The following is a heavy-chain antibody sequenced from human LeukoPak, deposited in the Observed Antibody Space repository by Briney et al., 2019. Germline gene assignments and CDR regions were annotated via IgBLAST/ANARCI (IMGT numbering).Heavy chain of an antibody. CDR3: ARDGSSSWYYRINWFDP. J-gene: IGHJ5*02. CDR2: INHSGST. CDR1: GGSFSGYY. V-gene: IGHV4-34*01. D-gene: IGHD6-13*01. Sequence: SETLSLTCAVYGGSFSGYYWSWIRQPPGKGLEWIGEINHSGSTNYNPSLKSRVTISVDTSKNQFSLKLSSVTAADTAVYYCARDGSSSWYYRINWFDPWGQGTLVTVSS.